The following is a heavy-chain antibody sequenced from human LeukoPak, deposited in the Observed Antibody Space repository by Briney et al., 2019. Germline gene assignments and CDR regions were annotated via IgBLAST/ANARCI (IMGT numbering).Heavy chain of an antibody. D-gene: IGHD3-10*01. CDR2: IRPDGRET. Sequence: GGSLRLSCAASGFTFTNHWMHWVRQAPGKGLVWVSRIRPDGRETNHADSVKGRFTISRDNAKNTLYLQMNSLGAEDTAVYYCGRDAVLGSGSVDCWGQGVLVTVSS. V-gene: IGHV3-74*01. CDR1: GFTFTNHW. CDR3: GRDAVLGSGSVDC. J-gene: IGHJ4*02.